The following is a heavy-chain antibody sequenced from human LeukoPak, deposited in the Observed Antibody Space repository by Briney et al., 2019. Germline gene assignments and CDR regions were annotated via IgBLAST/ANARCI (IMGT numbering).Heavy chain of an antibody. V-gene: IGHV3-48*03. CDR3: ARSFDI. CDR2: ISGNGGTT. CDR1: GFTFSSFE. Sequence: GRSLRLSCAASGFTFSSFEMNWVRQAPGKGLEWVSYISGNGGTTDYADSVKGRFTTSRDNAYNSVYLQMNSLRAEDTAIYYCARSFDIWGQGTMVTVSS. J-gene: IGHJ3*02.